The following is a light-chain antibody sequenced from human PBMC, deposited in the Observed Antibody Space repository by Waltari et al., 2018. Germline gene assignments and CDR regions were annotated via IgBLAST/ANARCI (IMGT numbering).Light chain of an antibody. CDR2: KVS. V-gene: IGKV2-30*02. Sequence: DVVMTQSPLSLPVTLGPPASISCRSRQSLVHSDGNTYLNRCHQRPGQYPRRLLYKVSYRDSCVTDRFIGSGSCPTFTIIISRGEAEDVGVYYCMQATLRPALTFGGGTKVEIK. CDR1: QSLVHSDGNTY. J-gene: IGKJ4*01. CDR3: MQATLRPALT.